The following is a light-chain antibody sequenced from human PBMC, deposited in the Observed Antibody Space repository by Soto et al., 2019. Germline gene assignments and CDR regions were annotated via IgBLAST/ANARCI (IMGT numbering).Light chain of an antibody. CDR1: QSISSSY. Sequence: EIVLTQSPGTLSFSPREKTTLSRRASQSISSSYLAWYQQKPGQAPRLLVYGASSRATGIPDRFSGSGSGTDFTLTISRLEPEDFAVYYCQQYGSSRFTFGPGTKVDIK. CDR2: GAS. J-gene: IGKJ3*01. CDR3: QQYGSSRFT. V-gene: IGKV3-20*01.